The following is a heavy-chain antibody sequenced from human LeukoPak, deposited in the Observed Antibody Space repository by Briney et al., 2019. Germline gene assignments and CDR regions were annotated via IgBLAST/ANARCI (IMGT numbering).Heavy chain of an antibody. J-gene: IGHJ4*02. CDR1: TFTFSDYG. V-gene: IGHV3-30*02. CDR2: IRYDGTKT. CDR3: APLVPLDY. D-gene: IGHD6-13*01. Sequence: GGSLRLSCIGSTFTFSDYGMHWVRQAPGKGLEWVAFIRYDGTKTYYADSAKGRFTISRDNSKNSLYLQMNSLRTEDTALYYCAPLVPLDYWGQGTLVTVSS.